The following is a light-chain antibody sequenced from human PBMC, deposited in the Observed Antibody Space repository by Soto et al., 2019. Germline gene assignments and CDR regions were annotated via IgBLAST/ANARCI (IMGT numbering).Light chain of an antibody. V-gene: IGLV1-44*01. Sequence: QSALTQPPSASGTPLQRVTISCSGSSSNIGSNTVNWYQQLPGTAPKLLIYSNNQRPSGVPDRFSGSKSGASASLAISGLQSEDEADYYCAAWDDSLNGVVFGGGTKVTVL. J-gene: IGLJ2*01. CDR1: SSNIGSNT. CDR2: SNN. CDR3: AAWDDSLNGVV.